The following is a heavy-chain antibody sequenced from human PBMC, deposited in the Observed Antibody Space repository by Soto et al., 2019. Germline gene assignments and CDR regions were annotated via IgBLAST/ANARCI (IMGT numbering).Heavy chain of an antibody. D-gene: IGHD3-10*01. V-gene: IGHV4-34*01. CDR3: ASSSGSYLGYFDY. CDR2: INHSGST. Sequence: SETLSLTCAVYGGSFSGYYWSWIRQPPGKGLEWIGEINHSGSTNYNPSLKSRVTISVDTSKNQFSLKLSSVTAADTAVYYCASSSGSYLGYFDYWGQGTLVTVSS. CDR1: GGSFSGYY. J-gene: IGHJ4*02.